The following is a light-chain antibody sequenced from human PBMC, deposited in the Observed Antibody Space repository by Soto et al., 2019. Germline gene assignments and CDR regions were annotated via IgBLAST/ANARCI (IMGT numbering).Light chain of an antibody. Sequence: DIQMTQSPSSLSASVGDRVTITCRASQSISSYLNWYQQKPGKAPKLLIYAASSLQSGVTSRFSGSGSGTDFTLTISSLQPEYFATYYCQQSYSTPPITFGPGTKVDIK. CDR2: AAS. V-gene: IGKV1-39*01. J-gene: IGKJ3*01. CDR1: QSISSY. CDR3: QQSYSTPPIT.